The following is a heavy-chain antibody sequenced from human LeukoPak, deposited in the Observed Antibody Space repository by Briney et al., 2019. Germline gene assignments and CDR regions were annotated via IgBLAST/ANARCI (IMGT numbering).Heavy chain of an antibody. Sequence: SETLSLTCAVYGGSFSGYYWSWIRQPAGKGLEWIGRINTSGSTDYNPSLKSRVTMSVDTSKNQFSLNLSSLTAADTAVYYCARSRGTSLVTRFDYWGQGTLVTVSS. CDR1: GGSFSGYY. CDR3: ARSRGTSLVTRFDY. D-gene: IGHD1/OR15-1a*01. J-gene: IGHJ4*02. CDR2: INTSGST. V-gene: IGHV4-59*10.